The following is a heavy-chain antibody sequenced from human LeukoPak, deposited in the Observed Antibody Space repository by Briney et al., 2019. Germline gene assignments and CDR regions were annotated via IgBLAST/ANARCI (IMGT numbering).Heavy chain of an antibody. CDR1: GFTINNNY. D-gene: IGHD2-15*01. CDR3: ARDSAFSSYSN. Sequence: PGGSLRLSCTASGFTINNNYMSWVRQAPGKGLEWVEIIYSDRSTYYPESVKGRFTISRDDSKNMLLLQMDSLRVEDTAIYYCARDSAFSSYSNWGQGTLVTVSS. J-gene: IGHJ1*01. CDR2: IYSDRST. V-gene: IGHV3-53*01.